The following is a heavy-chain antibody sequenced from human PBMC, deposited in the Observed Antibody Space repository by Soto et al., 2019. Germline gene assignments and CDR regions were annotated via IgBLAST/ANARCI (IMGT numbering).Heavy chain of an antibody. V-gene: IGHV1-2*04. CDR2: INPNSGGT. Sequence: GASVKVSCKASGYTFTGYYMHWVRQAPGQGLEWMGWINPNSGGTNYAQKFQGWVTMTRDTSISTAYMELSRLRSDDTAVYYCAREIVVVVAATESYYGMYVWGQGTTVTVSS. J-gene: IGHJ6*02. CDR1: GYTFTGYY. D-gene: IGHD2-15*01. CDR3: AREIVVVVAATESYYGMYV.